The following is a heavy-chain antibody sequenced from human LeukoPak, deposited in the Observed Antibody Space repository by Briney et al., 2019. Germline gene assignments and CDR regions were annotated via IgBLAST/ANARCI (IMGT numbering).Heavy chain of an antibody. V-gene: IGHV1-2*02. D-gene: IGHD4-23*01. CDR2: IYPNSGAT. J-gene: IGHJ4*02. CDR1: GYTFTDSY. CDR3: AKDDGGNSFAY. Sequence: GASVTVSCKTSGYTFTDSYMHWVRQAPGQGLEWMGWIYPNSGATNYAQKFQDRVTLTRDTSISTAYMELSRLTSDDTAVYYCAKDDGGNSFAYWGQGTLVTVSS.